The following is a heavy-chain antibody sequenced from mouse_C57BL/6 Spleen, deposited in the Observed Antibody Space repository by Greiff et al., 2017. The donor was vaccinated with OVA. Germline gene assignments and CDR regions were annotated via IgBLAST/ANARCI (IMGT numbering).Heavy chain of an antibody. CDR1: GYTFTDYE. CDR3: TRQDSWFAY. J-gene: IGHJ3*01. CDR2: IDPETGGT. Sequence: VKLQESGAELVRPGASVTLSCKASGYTFTDYEMHWVKQTPVHGLEWIGAIDPETGGTAYNQKFKGKAILTADKSSGTAYMELRSLTSEDSAVYYCTRQDSWFAYWGQGTLVTVSA. V-gene: IGHV1-15*01.